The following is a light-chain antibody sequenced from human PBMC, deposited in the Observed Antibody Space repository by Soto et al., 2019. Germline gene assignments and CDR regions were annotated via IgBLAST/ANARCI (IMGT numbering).Light chain of an antibody. CDR2: AVS. V-gene: IGLV2-8*01. CDR1: SSDVGGYNS. J-gene: IGLJ1*01. Sequence: QSALTQPPSASGSPGQSVTISCTGTSSDVGGYNSVSWYQHHPGKAPKLMIYAVSKRPSGVPDRFSGSKSANTASLTVSGLLAEDEADYYCSSYAGSNNYVFGTGTKITVL. CDR3: SSYAGSNNYV.